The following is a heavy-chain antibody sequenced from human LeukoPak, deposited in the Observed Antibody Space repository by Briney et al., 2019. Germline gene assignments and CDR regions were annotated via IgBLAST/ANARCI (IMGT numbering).Heavy chain of an antibody. CDR1: EFTFSSYG. CDR3: ARRYSGYDFFDY. J-gene: IGHJ4*02. Sequence: GGSLRLSCAASEFTFSSYGMHWVRQAPGKGLGWVAFIRFDGSNKYYADSVKGRFTISRDNSKHTLYLQMNSLRAEDTAVYYCARRYSGYDFFDYWGQGTLVTVSS. D-gene: IGHD5-12*01. CDR2: IRFDGSNK. V-gene: IGHV3-30*02.